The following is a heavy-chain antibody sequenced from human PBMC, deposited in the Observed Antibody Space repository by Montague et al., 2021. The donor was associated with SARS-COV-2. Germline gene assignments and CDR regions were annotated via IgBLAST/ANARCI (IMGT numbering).Heavy chain of an antibody. D-gene: IGHD5-18*01. CDR2: VDYSGNT. CDR3: ARSEYSYGWGD. Sequence: SETLSLTCTVTGGPISGSSYYWGWIRQSPGKGREWIASVDYSGNTYYSPSLKSRLTISVDTSKNQFSLKLNSVTAADTALYYCARSEYSYGWGDWGQGTLVTVSS. J-gene: IGHJ4*02. V-gene: IGHV4-39*01. CDR1: GGPISGSSYY.